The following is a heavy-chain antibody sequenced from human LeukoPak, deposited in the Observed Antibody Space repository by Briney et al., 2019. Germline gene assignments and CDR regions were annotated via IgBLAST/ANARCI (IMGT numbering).Heavy chain of an antibody. D-gene: IGHD1-26*01. V-gene: IGHV4-39*01. J-gene: IGHJ4*02. Sequence: SETLSLTCTVSGDSISSSGHWWGWTRQPPGEGLEWIGSISYSGSPSYNPSLKSRVTISVDTSKNQLSLRLSPVTAADTAVYYCARPSSSGSYYYWGQGTLVTVS. CDR1: GDSISSSGHW. CDR3: ARPSSSGSYYY. CDR2: ISYSGSP.